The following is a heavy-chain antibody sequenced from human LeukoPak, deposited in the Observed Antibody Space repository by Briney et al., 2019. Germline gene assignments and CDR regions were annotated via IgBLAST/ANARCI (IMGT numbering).Heavy chain of an antibody. CDR2: IYSGGST. D-gene: IGHD3-22*01. J-gene: IGHJ5*02. CDR1: GFTFSSYS. V-gene: IGHV3-66*01. Sequence: GGSLRLSCAGSGFTFSSYSMNWVRQAPGKGLEWVSVIYSGGSTYYADSVKGRFTISRDNSKNTLYLQMNSLRAEDTAVYYCARGYYYDSSGYHNWFDPWGQGTLVTVSS. CDR3: ARGYYYDSSGYHNWFDP.